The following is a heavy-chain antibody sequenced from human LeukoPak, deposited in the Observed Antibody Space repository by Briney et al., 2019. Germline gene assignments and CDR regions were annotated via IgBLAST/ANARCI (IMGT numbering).Heavy chain of an antibody. Sequence: GGSLRLSCAASGFTFSSYWMGWVRQAPGKGLEWVANIKQDGVEQYYVDSVEGQFTISRDNAKSSLFLQMNSLRAEDTAVYYCARISQRSFDPCGQGTLVTVSS. J-gene: IGHJ5*02. CDR1: GFTFSSYW. V-gene: IGHV3-7*05. D-gene: IGHD2-15*01. CDR3: ARISQRSFDP. CDR2: IKQDGVEQ.